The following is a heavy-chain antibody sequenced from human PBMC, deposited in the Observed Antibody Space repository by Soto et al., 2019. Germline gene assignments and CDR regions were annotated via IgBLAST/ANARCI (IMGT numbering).Heavy chain of an antibody. CDR3: ARESIMITFGGVIVNWFDP. Sequence: PSETLSLTCTVSGGSISSYYWSWIRQPAGKGLEWIGRIYTSGSTNYNPSLKSRVTMSVDTSKNQFSLKLSSVTAADTAVYYCARESIMITFGGVIVNWFDPWGQGTLVTVSS. V-gene: IGHV4-4*07. D-gene: IGHD3-16*02. CDR1: GGSISSYY. J-gene: IGHJ5*02. CDR2: IYTSGST.